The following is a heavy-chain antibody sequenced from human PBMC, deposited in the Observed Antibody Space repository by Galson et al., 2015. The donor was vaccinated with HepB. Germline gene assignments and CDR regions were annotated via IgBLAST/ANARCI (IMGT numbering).Heavy chain of an antibody. Sequence: SVKVSCKASGYTFSSNAMQWVRQAPGQRLEWMGWINAGNGNTKYSQKFQGRVTITRDTSATTAYMELSRLRSEDTAVYYCARDRRLRFAGPHEAFDIWGQGTIVTVSS. CDR1: GYTFSSNA. D-gene: IGHD3-10*01. J-gene: IGHJ3*02. CDR2: INAGNGNT. V-gene: IGHV1-3*01. CDR3: ARDRRLRFAGPHEAFDI.